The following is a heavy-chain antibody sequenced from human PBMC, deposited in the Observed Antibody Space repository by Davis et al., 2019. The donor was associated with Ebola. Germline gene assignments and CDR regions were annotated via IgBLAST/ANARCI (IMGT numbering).Heavy chain of an antibody. J-gene: IGHJ6*02. CDR1: GYTFTGYY. CDR2: INPNSGGT. Sequence: ASVKVSCKASGYTFTGYYMHWVRQAPGQGLEWMGWINPNSGGTNYAQKFQGWVTMTRDMSISTAYMELSRLRSDDTAVYYCARGLHLGELSLDYYYYGMDVWGQGTTVTVSS. CDR3: ARGLHLGELSLDYYYYGMDV. D-gene: IGHD3-16*02. V-gene: IGHV1-2*04.